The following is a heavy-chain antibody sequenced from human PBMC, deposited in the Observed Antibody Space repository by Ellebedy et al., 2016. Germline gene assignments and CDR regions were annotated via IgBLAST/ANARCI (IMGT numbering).Heavy chain of an antibody. CDR2: ISPHSGGT. D-gene: IGHD6-13*01. Sequence: ASVKVSXKASGYTFTAYYIHWVRQAPGQGLEWMGWISPHSGGTNFAQKFQGRVTMTRDTSISTAYMELSKLRSDDTAVYYCTRFSSTWYWFDPWGQGTLVTVS. V-gene: IGHV1-2*02. CDR3: TRFSSTWYWFDP. J-gene: IGHJ5*02. CDR1: GYTFTAYY.